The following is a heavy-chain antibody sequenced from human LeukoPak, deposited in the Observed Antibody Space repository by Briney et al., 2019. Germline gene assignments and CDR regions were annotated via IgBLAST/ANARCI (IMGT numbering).Heavy chain of an antibody. CDR1: GGSFSGYY. V-gene: IGHV4-34*01. CDR3: AISSSAGYYGMDV. Sequence: SETLSLTCAVYGGSFSGYYWSWIRQPPGKGLEWIGEINHSGSTNYNPSLKSRVTISVDTSKDQFSLKLSSVTAADTAVYYCAISSSAGYYGMDVWGQGTTVTVSS. J-gene: IGHJ6*02. CDR2: INHSGST. D-gene: IGHD6-13*01.